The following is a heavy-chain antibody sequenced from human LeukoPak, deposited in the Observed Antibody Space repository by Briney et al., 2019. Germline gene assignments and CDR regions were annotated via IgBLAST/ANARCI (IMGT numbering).Heavy chain of an antibody. V-gene: IGHV3-48*03. D-gene: IGHD6-13*01. J-gene: IGHJ4*02. CDR1: GLIFSSHA. Sequence: GGSLRLSCAATGLIFSSHAMSWVRQAPGKGLEWVSGISGNGTAHYADSVKGRFTISRDNAKNSLYLQMNSLRAEDTAVYYCARVGIAASVFDYWGQGTLVTVSS. CDR3: ARVGIAASVFDY. CDR2: ISGNGTA.